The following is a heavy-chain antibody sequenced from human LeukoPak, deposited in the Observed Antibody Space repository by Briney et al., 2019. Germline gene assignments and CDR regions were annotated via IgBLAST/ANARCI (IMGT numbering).Heavy chain of an antibody. D-gene: IGHD3-10*01. CDR1: GFTFSRYA. V-gene: IGHV3-23*01. CDR2: ISGSGGHT. J-gene: IGHJ3*01. CDR3: ANSGRPGAPDL. Sequence: PGGSLRLSCAASGFTFSRYAMNWVRQAPGKGLEWVAGISGSGGHTYYADSVKGRFTISRDNSKNTLYLQMDSLRAEDTAVYSCANSGRPGAPDLWGQGTLVTVSS.